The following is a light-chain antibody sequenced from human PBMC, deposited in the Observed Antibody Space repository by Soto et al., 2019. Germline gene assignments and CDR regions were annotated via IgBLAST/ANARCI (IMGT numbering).Light chain of an antibody. CDR3: CSYAANYNFWV. CDR2: DVS. CDR1: NSDIGGYNY. J-gene: IGLJ3*02. V-gene: IGLV2-11*01. Sequence: QSALTQPSSVSGSPGQSVTISCTGTNSDIGGYNYVSWYQQHPCKAPKVMIYDVSRRPSGVPDRFSGSKSGNPASLTISGLQAEDEADYYCCSYAANYNFWVFGGGTKLTVL.